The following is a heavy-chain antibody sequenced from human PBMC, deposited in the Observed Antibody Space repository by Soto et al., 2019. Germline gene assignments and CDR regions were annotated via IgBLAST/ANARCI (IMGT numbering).Heavy chain of an antibody. J-gene: IGHJ4*02. D-gene: IGHD3-22*01. CDR3: ARDGYYYDSSGSPTLDY. Sequence: QVQLVESGGGVVQPGRSLRLSCAASGFTFSSYAMHWVRQAPGKGLEWVAVISYDGSNKCYADSVKGRFTISRDNSKNTLYLQMNSLRAEDTAVYYCARDGYYYDSSGSPTLDYWGQGTLVTVSS. CDR2: ISYDGSNK. V-gene: IGHV3-30-3*01. CDR1: GFTFSSYA.